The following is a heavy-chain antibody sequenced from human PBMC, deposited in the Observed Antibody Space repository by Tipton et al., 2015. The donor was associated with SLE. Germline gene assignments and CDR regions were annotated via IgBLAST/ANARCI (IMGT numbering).Heavy chain of an antibody. J-gene: IGHJ3*02. CDR2: ISYDGSNK. CDR1: GFTFSSYG. V-gene: IGHV3-30*19. Sequence: SLRLSCAASGFTFSSYGMHWVRQAPGKGLEWVAVISYDGSNKYYADSVKGRFTISRDNSKNTLYLRMNSLRAEDTAVYYCARAPDSSGWQWRAFDIWGQGTMVTVSS. CDR3: ARAPDSSGWQWRAFDI. D-gene: IGHD6-19*01.